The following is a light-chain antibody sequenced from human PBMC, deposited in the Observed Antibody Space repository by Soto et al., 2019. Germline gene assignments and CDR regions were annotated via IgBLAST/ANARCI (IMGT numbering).Light chain of an antibody. J-gene: IGKJ1*01. Sequence: EIVMTQSPATLSVSPGERATLSCRASQSVYSNLAWYQQKPGQAPRLLIYGASTRATGIPARFSGSGSGTEFTLTISSLQSEDFALYYCQQYNNWPPWTFGQGTKVEIK. CDR1: QSVYSN. V-gene: IGKV3-15*01. CDR2: GAS. CDR3: QQYNNWPPWT.